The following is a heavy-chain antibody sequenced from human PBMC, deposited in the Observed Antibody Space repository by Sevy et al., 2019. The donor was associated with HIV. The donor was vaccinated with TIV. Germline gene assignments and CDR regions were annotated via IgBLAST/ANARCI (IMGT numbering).Heavy chain of an antibody. CDR2: IKQDGSAK. D-gene: IGHD3-22*01. CDR1: GFTFTNYW. CDR3: VKTIYIGYYAFDG. J-gene: IGHJ3*01. Sequence: GGSLRLSCAASGFTFTNYWMSWVRQAPGKGLEWVANIKQDGSAKYYVDSVKGRFTISRDNAKNSLYLQMNSLRAEDTAVSYGVKTIYIGYYAFDGWGQGTLVTVSS. V-gene: IGHV3-7*01.